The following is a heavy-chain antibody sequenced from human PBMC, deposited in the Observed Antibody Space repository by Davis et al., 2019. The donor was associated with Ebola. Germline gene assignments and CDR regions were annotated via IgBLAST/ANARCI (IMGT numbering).Heavy chain of an antibody. CDR3: AREVVDIVLVPAAPAPLYYYYGMDV. Sequence: MPSETLSLTCAVYGGSFSGYYWSWIRQPPGKGLEWIGEINHSGSTNYNPSLKSRVTISVDTSKNQFSLKLSSVTAADTAVYYCAREVVDIVLVPAAPAPLYYYYGMDVWGQGTTVTVSS. J-gene: IGHJ6*02. D-gene: IGHD2-2*01. CDR2: INHSGST. CDR1: GGSFSGYY. V-gene: IGHV4-34*01.